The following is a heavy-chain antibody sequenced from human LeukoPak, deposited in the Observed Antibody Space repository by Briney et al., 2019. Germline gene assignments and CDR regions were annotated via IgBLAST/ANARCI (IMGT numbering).Heavy chain of an antibody. CDR2: FYYSGNT. D-gene: IGHD2-15*01. Sequence: GSLRLSCAASAFTFSDYSMNWVRQAPGKGLEWIGSFYYSGNTYYYNPSLKSRVTISVDTSKNQFSLKVNSVTAADTAVYYCATIVVVVAATPGDYVDVWGKGTTVTVSS. CDR1: AFTFSDYS. V-gene: IGHV4-38-2*01. CDR3: ATIVVVVAATPGDYVDV. J-gene: IGHJ6*03.